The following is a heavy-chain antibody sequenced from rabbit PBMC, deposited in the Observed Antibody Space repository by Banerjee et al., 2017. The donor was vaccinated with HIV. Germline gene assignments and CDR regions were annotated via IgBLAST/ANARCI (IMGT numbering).Heavy chain of an antibody. CDR1: GFSFSSGYD. Sequence: QSLEESGGGLVQPGSSLTLTCKASGFSFSSGYDMGWVRQAPGKGLEWIGCIYTGNGKTYYASWAKGRFTISRSTSLNTVDLKMTSLTAADTATYFCARGSAGYAGYGYPIYFNLWGQGTLVTVS. D-gene: IGHD7-1*01. CDR3: ARGSAGYAGYGYPIYFNL. V-gene: IGHV1S43*01. J-gene: IGHJ4*01. CDR2: IYTGNGKT.